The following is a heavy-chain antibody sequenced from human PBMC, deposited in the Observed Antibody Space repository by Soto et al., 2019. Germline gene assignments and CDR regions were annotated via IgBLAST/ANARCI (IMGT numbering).Heavy chain of an antibody. J-gene: IGHJ5*02. Sequence: PGESLKISCKGSGYSFTTYWIVWVRQMPGKGLEWMGIIYPGDSDTRYSPSFEGQVTISADKSITTAYLQWSSLKASDTAIYYCARGVDSSSRQRFDPWGQGTLVTVSS. V-gene: IGHV5-51*01. CDR1: GYSFTTYW. CDR3: ARGVDSSSRQRFDP. CDR2: IYPGDSDT. D-gene: IGHD6-6*01.